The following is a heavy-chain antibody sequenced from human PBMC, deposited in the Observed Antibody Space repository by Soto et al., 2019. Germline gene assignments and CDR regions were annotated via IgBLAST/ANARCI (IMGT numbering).Heavy chain of an antibody. Sequence: SVKVSCKASGGTFSSYTISWVRQAPGQGLEWMGRIIPILGIANYAQKFQGRVTITADKSTSTAYMELSSLRSEDTAVYYCAREPERLVGSYYYYMDVWGKGTTVTVSS. CDR1: GGTFSSYT. CDR2: IIPILGIA. V-gene: IGHV1-69*04. CDR3: AREPERLVGSYYYYMDV. J-gene: IGHJ6*03. D-gene: IGHD6-6*01.